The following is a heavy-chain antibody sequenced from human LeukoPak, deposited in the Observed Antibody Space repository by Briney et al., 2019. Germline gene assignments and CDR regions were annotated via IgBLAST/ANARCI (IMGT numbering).Heavy chain of an antibody. J-gene: IGHJ4*02. Sequence: GGTLRLSCAATGFTFSSYGMSWVRQAPGKGLEWVSAISGSGGSTFYADSVKGRFTISRDNSKNTLFLQMNSLRVEDTAVYYCAKLTSGWFEDYWGQGTLVTVSS. CDR3: AKLTSGWFEDY. CDR2: ISGSGGST. V-gene: IGHV3-23*01. CDR1: GFTFSSYG. D-gene: IGHD6-19*01.